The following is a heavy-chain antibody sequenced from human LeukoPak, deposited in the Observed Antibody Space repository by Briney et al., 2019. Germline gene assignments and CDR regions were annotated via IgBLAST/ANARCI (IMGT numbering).Heavy chain of an antibody. D-gene: IGHD3-10*01. V-gene: IGHV3-30*18. Sequence: GGSLRLSSAASGFTFSSYGMHWVRQATGKGLEWVAVISYDGSNKYYADSAKGRFTISRDNSKNTLYLQMNSLRAEDTAVYYCAKDASFGELPNLFDYWGQGTLVTVSS. J-gene: IGHJ4*02. CDR3: AKDASFGELPNLFDY. CDR2: ISYDGSNK. CDR1: GFTFSSYG.